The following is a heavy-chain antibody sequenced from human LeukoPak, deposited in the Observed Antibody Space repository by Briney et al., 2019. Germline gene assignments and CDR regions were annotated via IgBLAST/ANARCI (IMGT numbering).Heavy chain of an antibody. CDR2: IKYDGSED. V-gene: IGHV3-7*01. Sequence: SGGSLRLSCAASGFTFSSYGMHWVRQAPGKGLEWVANIKYDGSEDYYVDSVKGRFTISRDNAKNTLYLQLNSLRVEDTAVYYCKSGGAAPGSFDYWGQGTLVTVSP. CDR3: KSGGAAPGSFDY. D-gene: IGHD1-1*01. J-gene: IGHJ4*02. CDR1: GFTFSSYG.